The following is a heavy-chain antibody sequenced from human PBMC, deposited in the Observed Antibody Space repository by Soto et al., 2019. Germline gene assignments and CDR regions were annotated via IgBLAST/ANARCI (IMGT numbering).Heavy chain of an antibody. D-gene: IGHD2-2*01. CDR2: IDPSDSYT. CDR1: GYSFTSYW. CDR3: ARGISTTRYYYYYGMDV. V-gene: IGHV5-10-1*01. J-gene: IGHJ6*02. Sequence: GESLKISCKGSGYSFTSYWISWVRQMPGKGLEWMGRIDPSDSYTNYSPSFQGHVTMTSDTSTSTVYMELSSLRSEDTAVYYCARGISTTRYYYYYGMDVWGQGTTVTVSS.